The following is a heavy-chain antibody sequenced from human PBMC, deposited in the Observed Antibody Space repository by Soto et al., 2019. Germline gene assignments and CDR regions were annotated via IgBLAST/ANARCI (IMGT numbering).Heavy chain of an antibody. CDR1: GGSISSYY. CDR2: IYYSGST. J-gene: IGHJ5*02. V-gene: IGHV4-59*08. D-gene: IGHD6-13*01. CDR3: ARHGHSSSWKNWFDP. Sequence: SETLSLTCTVSGGSISSYYWSWIRQPPGKGLEWIGYIYYSGSTNYNPSLKSRVTISVDTSKNQFSLKLSSVTAADTAVYYCARHGHSSSWKNWFDPLGQGNLVTVSS.